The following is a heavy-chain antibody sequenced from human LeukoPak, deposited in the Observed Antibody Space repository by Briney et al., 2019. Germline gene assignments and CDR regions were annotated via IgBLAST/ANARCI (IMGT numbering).Heavy chain of an antibody. J-gene: IGHJ4*02. Sequence: QPGRSLRLSCAASGFTFSSYAMHWVRQAPGKGLEWVAVISYDGSNKYYADSVKGRFTISRDNSKNTLYLQMNSLRAEDTAVYYCARDRSTVTHRVMWGQGTLVTVSS. V-gene: IGHV3-30*14. D-gene: IGHD4-17*01. CDR2: ISYDGSNK. CDR1: GFTFSSYA. CDR3: ARDRSTVTHRVM.